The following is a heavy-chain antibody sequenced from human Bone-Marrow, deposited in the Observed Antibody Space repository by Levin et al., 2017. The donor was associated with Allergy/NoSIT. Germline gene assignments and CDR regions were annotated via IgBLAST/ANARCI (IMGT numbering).Heavy chain of an antibody. Sequence: KAGGSLRLSCAVSNYSISSGFHWGWIRQPPGKGLEWIGSIDQSGNTYYNPSLKSRVTISVDTSKNQFSLRLTSVSAADTAVYYCARTLGYCSGDGCYYYFDYWGQGTLVTVSS. CDR3: ARTLGYCSGDGCYYYFDY. V-gene: IGHV4-38-2*01. J-gene: IGHJ4*02. CDR2: IDQSGNT. CDR1: NYSISSGFH. D-gene: IGHD2-15*01.